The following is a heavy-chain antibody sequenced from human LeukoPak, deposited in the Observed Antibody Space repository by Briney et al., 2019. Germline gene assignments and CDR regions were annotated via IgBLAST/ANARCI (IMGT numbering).Heavy chain of an antibody. CDR1: GGSVSSGSYY. CDR3: ARQGVDCSSTSCYRDY. Sequence: TSETLSLTCTVSGGSVSSGSYYWSWIRQPPGKGLEWIGYIYYSGSTNYNPSLKSRVTISVDTSKNQFSLKLSSVTAADTAVYYCARQGVDCSSTSCYRDYWGQGTLVTVSS. CDR2: IYYSGST. J-gene: IGHJ4*02. D-gene: IGHD2-2*01. V-gene: IGHV4-61*01.